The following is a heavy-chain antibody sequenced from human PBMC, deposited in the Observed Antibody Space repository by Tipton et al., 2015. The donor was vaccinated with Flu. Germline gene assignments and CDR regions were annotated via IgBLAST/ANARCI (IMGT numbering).Heavy chain of an antibody. CDR2: IYTSGST. CDR1: GGSIRSYY. CDR3: ARGFMGAGGTGFDY. D-gene: IGHD1-26*01. Sequence: TLSLTCTVSGGSIRSYYWSWIRQPAGKGLEWIGRIYTSGSTKYNPSLKSRVTMSVDTSRNQFSLKVMSVTVADTAVYYCARGFMGAGGTGFDYWGQGILVTVSS. V-gene: IGHV4-4*07. J-gene: IGHJ4*02.